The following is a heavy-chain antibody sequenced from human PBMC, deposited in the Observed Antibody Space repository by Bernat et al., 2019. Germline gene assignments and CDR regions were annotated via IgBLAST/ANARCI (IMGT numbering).Heavy chain of an antibody. CDR1: GFTFSSYE. J-gene: IGHJ6*03. Sequence: EVQLVESGGGLVQPGGSLRLSCAASGFTFSSYEMNWVRQAPGKGLEWVSYISSSGSTIYYADSVKGRFTISRDNAKNSLYLQMNSLRAEDTAVYYCARRPYSNIYYYYYMDVWGKGTTVTVSS. CDR3: ARRPYSNIYYYYYMDV. D-gene: IGHD4-11*01. V-gene: IGHV3-48*03. CDR2: ISSSGSTI.